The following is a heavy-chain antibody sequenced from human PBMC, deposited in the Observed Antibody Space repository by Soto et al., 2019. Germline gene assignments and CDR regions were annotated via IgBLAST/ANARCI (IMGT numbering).Heavy chain of an antibody. CDR1: GFTFSSCG. J-gene: IGHJ6*02. CDR3: ARDRYSSSWYHSYYYYYGMDV. V-gene: IGHV3-33*01. Sequence: QVQLVESGGGVVQPGRSLRLSCAASGFTFSSCGMHWVRQAPGKGLEWVAVIWYDGSNKYYADSVKGRFTISRDNSKNTLYLQMNSLRAEDTAVYYCARDRYSSSWYHSYYYYYGMDVWGQGTTVTVSS. D-gene: IGHD6-13*01. CDR2: IWYDGSNK.